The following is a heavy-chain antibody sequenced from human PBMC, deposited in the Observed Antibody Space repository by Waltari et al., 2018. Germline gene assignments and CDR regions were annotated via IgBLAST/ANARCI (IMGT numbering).Heavy chain of an antibody. J-gene: IGHJ6*02. CDR1: GGTFSSYA. Sequence: QVQLVQSGAEVKKPGSSVKVSCKASGGTFSSYAISWVRQAPGQGLEWMGGIIPIFGTANYAQKFQGRVTITAGESTSTAYIELSSLRSEDTAVDYCARDPPRLRSAGCMDVWGQGTTVTVSS. CDR3: ARDPPRLRSAGCMDV. V-gene: IGHV1-69*13. D-gene: IGHD5-12*01. CDR2: IIPIFGTA.